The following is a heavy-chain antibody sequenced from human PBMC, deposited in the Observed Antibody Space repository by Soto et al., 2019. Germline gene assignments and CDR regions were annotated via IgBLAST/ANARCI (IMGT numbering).Heavy chain of an antibody. V-gene: IGHV3-23*01. CDR3: ARRSSGWYFDY. CDR1: GFTFSSYA. D-gene: IGHD6-19*01. CDR2: ISAGGGST. J-gene: IGHJ4*02. Sequence: GGSLRLSCAASGFTFSSYAMNWVRQAPGRGLEWVSTISAGGGSTYYADSVKGRFTISRDNSKRTLYLQMNSLRADDTAIYYCARRSSGWYFDYWGQGTLVTVSS.